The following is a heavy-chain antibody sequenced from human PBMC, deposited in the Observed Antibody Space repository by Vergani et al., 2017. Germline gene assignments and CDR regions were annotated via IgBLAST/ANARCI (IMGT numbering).Heavy chain of an antibody. D-gene: IGHD2-2*01. J-gene: IGHJ6*02. CDR2: ISAYNGNT. Sequence: QVQLVQSGAEVKKPGASVKVSCKASGYTFSTYGISWVRQAPGQGLEWMGWISAYNGNTNYPEKFQGRVTMTTDTSTSTAYMELRSLRSDDTAVYYCARDPDIVVVPAAPYYYYYYGMDVWGQGTTVTVSS. V-gene: IGHV1-18*01. CDR3: ARDPDIVVVPAAPYYYYYYGMDV. CDR1: GYTFSTYG.